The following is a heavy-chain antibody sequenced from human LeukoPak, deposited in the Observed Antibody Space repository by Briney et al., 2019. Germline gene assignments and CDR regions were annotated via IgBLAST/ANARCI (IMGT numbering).Heavy chain of an antibody. Sequence: PGGSLRLSCAASGFTFETYWMHWVRQAPGKGLEWVSCINGYGSITNHADSVKGRFTISRDNAKNILYLQMNSLRVEDTAVYYCARGSLLVRGVNAGAHFDYWGQGTLVTVSS. D-gene: IGHD3-10*01. CDR3: ARGSLLVRGVNAGAHFDY. CDR2: INGYGSIT. V-gene: IGHV3-74*01. J-gene: IGHJ4*02. CDR1: GFTFETYW.